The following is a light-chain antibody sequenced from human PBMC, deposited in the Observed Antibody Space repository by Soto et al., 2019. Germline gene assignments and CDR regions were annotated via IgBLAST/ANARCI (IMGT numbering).Light chain of an antibody. J-gene: IGKJ2*01. CDR2: DAS. CDR1: QSVSSW. CDR3: QQYNSNSYT. V-gene: IGKV1-5*01. Sequence: DIQMTQSPSSLSASVGDKVTITCRASQSVSSWLAWYQQKPGKAPNLLIYDASILESGVPSRFSGSGSGTEFTLTISSLQPDDFATYYYQQYNSNSYTFGQGTKLEIK.